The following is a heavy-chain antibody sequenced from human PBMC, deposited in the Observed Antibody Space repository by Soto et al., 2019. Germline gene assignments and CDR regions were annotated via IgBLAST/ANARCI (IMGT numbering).Heavy chain of an antibody. CDR1: GFTFSSYA. V-gene: IGHV3-23*01. CDR3: AKDGEYYYDSSGEFDY. J-gene: IGHJ4*02. Sequence: EVQLLESGGGLVQPGGSLRLSCAASGFTFSSYAMSWVRQAPGKGLEWVSAISGSGGSTYYADSVKGWFTISRDNSKNTLYLQMNSLRAEDTAVYYCAKDGEYYYDSSGEFDYWGQGTLVTVSS. CDR2: ISGSGGST. D-gene: IGHD3-22*01.